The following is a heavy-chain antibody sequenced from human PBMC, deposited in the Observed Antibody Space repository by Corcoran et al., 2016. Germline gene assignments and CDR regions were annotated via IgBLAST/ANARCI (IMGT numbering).Heavy chain of an antibody. CDR2: IIPIFGTA. J-gene: IGHJ6*02. D-gene: IGHD6-13*01. CDR1: GGTFSSYA. CDR3: ARWGSGIAATSDEGTQSGPNTYGMYV. V-gene: IGHV1-69*06. Sequence: QVQLVQSGAEVKKPGSSVKVSCKASGGTFSSYAISWVRQAPGQRLEWMGGIIPIFGTANYAQKFQGRVTITADKSTSTAYMELSSLGSEDTAVDYCARWGSGIAATSDEGTQSGPNTYGMYVCGQGTTVTVSS.